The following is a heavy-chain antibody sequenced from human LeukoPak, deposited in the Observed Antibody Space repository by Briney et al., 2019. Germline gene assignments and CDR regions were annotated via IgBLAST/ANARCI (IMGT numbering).Heavy chain of an antibody. CDR1: GGSISSGDYY. CDR3: AVLGYCSSTSCSPPRFDR. D-gene: IGHD2-2*01. V-gene: IGHV4-30-4*08. CDR2: IYYSGST. J-gene: IGHJ5*02. Sequence: SQTLSLTCTVSGGSISSGDYYWSWIRQPPGKGMEWIGYIYYSGSTYYNPSLKSRVTISVDTSKNQFSLKLSSVTAADTAVYYCAVLGYCSSTSCSPPRFDRWGQGTLVTVSS.